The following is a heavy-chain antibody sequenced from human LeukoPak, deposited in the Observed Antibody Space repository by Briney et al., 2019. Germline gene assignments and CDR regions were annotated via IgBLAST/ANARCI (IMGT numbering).Heavy chain of an antibody. D-gene: IGHD5-18*01. Sequence: ASVKVSCKASGYTFTSYYMHWVRQAPGQGLEWMGIINPSGGSTSYAQKFQGRVTMTRDTSTSTVYMELSSLRSEDTAVYYCARDRSVDTAMVVLFDYWGQGTPVTVSS. CDR3: ARDRSVDTAMVVLFDY. CDR1: GYTFTSYY. CDR2: INPSGGST. V-gene: IGHV1-46*01. J-gene: IGHJ4*02.